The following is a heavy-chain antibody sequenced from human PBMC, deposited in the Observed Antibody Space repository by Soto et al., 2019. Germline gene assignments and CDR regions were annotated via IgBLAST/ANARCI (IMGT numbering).Heavy chain of an antibody. J-gene: IGHJ5*02. CDR3: ARHHGPTTSETWFDP. Sequence: ASVTVSCKASGGTFSSYAISWVRQATGQGLEWMGWISTYSGDTKYAQKFQGRVTMTTDTSTTTAYLELRSLRSDDTAVYYCARHHGPTTSETWFDPWGQGTLVTVSS. V-gene: IGHV1-18*01. CDR2: ISTYSGDT. CDR1: GGTFSSYA. D-gene: IGHD5-12*01.